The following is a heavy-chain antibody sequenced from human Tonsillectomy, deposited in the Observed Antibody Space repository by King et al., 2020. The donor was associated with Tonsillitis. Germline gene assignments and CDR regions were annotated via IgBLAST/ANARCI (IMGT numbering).Heavy chain of an antibody. CDR2: IYYSGST. CDR1: GGSISSSSYY. V-gene: IGHV4-39*01. D-gene: IGHD3-22*01. Sequence: QLQESGPGLVKPSETLSLTCTVSGGSISSSSYYWGWIRQPPGKGLEWIGSIYYSGSTYYNPSLKSRVTMSVDTSNNQFSLKLSSVTAAEKAVYYCGRGSRLGIYYFDYWGQGTLVTVSS. J-gene: IGHJ4*02. CDR3: GRGSRLGIYYFDY.